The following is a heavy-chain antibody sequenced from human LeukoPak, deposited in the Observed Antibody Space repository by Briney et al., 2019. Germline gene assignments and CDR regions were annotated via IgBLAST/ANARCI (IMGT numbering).Heavy chain of an antibody. CDR2: ISSSSSYI. V-gene: IGHV3-21*01. CDR3: ARDPPMYYDILTGYYSDY. D-gene: IGHD3-9*01. J-gene: IGHJ4*02. Sequence: GGSLRLSCAASGFTFSSYSMNWVRQAPGKGLEWVSSISSSSSYIYYADSVKGRFTISRDNAENSLYLQMNSLRAEDTAVYYCARDPPMYYDILTGYYSDYWGQGTLVTVSS. CDR1: GFTFSSYS.